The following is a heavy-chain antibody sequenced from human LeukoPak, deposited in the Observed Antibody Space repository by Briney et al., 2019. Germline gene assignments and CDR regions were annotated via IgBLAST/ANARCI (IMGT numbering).Heavy chain of an antibody. Sequence: SETLSLTCAVYGGSFSGYYWSWIRQPPGKGLEWIGEINHSGSTNYNPSLKSRVTISVDTSKNQFSLKLSSVTAADTAVYYCARRGVSTSPPYGMDVWGQGTTVTVSS. V-gene: IGHV4-34*01. J-gene: IGHJ6*02. D-gene: IGHD2-2*01. CDR3: ARRGVSTSPPYGMDV. CDR1: GGSFSGYY. CDR2: INHSGST.